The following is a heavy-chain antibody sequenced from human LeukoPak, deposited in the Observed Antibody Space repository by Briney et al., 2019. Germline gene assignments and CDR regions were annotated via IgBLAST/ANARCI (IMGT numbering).Heavy chain of an antibody. CDR3: ARDGSALSDFSY. J-gene: IGHJ4*02. V-gene: IGHV1-18*04. D-gene: IGHD3/OR15-3a*01. CDR1: GYTFTGYY. CDR2: ISAYNGNT. Sequence: GASVKVSCKASGYTFTGYYMHWVRQAPGQGLEWMGWISAYNGNTNYAQKLQGRVTMTTDTSTSTAYMELRSLRSDDTAVYYCARDGSALSDFSYWGQGTLVTVSS.